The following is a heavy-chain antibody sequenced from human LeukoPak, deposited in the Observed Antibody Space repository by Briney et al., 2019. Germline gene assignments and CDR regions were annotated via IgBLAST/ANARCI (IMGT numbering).Heavy chain of an antibody. D-gene: IGHD5-12*01. Sequence: GGSLRLSCAASVFTFSSYAMSGLRQAPGKAREGVSAMRESGGNTYYADSVKRRFTIYRDNSKNPLYLQMNSLRAEDTAVYYCAKGEYSGYWRGDAFDIWGQGTMVTVSS. CDR3: AKGEYSGYWRGDAFDI. CDR2: MRESGGNT. CDR1: VFTFSSYA. J-gene: IGHJ3*02. V-gene: IGHV3-23*01.